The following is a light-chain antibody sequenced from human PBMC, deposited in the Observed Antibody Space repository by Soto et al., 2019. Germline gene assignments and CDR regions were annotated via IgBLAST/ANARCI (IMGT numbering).Light chain of an antibody. Sequence: DIVMTQSPLSLPVTPGEPACVSFRSSRSLLQTNGNTYLDWYLQKPGQSPQLLISLATKRASGVPDRFSGSGSGTDFTLQISRVEAEDVGVYSCMQALQTPFTFGGGTKVDIK. CDR2: LAT. CDR1: RSLLQTNGNTY. V-gene: IGKV2-28*01. J-gene: IGKJ4*01. CDR3: MQALQTPFT.